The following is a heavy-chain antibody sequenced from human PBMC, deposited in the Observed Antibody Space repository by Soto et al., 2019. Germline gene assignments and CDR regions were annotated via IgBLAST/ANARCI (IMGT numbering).Heavy chain of an antibody. CDR1: GYTFTSYG. CDR3: ARDGIVLMVYVDAFDI. D-gene: IGHD2-8*01. Sequence: ASVKVSCKASGYTFTSYGISWVRQAPGQGLEWMGWISAYNGNTNYAQKLQGRVAMTTDTSTSTAYMELRSLRSDDTAVYYCARDGIVLMVYVDAFDIWGQGTMVTVSS. V-gene: IGHV1-18*04. CDR2: ISAYNGNT. J-gene: IGHJ3*02.